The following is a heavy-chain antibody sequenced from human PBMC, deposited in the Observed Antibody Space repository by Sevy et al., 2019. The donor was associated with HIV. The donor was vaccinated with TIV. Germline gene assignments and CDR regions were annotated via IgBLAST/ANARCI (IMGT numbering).Heavy chain of an antibody. CDR2: ISSSSSTI. Sequence: GGSLRLSCAASGFTFSRYSMNWVRQAPGKGLEWVSFISSSSSTIYYADSVKGRFTISRDNAKNSLYLQMNSLRAEDTAVYYCARIAGWTGAYSSGYPTPDYYGMDVWGQGTTVTVSS. J-gene: IGHJ6*02. V-gene: IGHV3-48*04. CDR3: ARIAGWTGAYSSGYPTPDYYGMDV. CDR1: GFTFSRYS. D-gene: IGHD3-22*01.